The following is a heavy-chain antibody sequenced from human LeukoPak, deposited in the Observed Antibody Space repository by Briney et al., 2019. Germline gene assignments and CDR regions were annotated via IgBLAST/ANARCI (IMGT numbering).Heavy chain of an antibody. CDR1: GFTFSNAW. V-gene: IGHV3-7*01. D-gene: IGHD5-18*01. CDR3: ARDLSGVTGYTYGRGIDY. Sequence: QSGGSLRLSCAASGFTFSNAWMSWVRQAPGKGLEWVANIKKDGSEKYYVDSVKGRFTISRDNAKTSLYLQMNSLRAEDTAVYYCARDLSGVTGYTYGRGIDYWGQGTLVTVSS. J-gene: IGHJ4*02. CDR2: IKKDGSEK.